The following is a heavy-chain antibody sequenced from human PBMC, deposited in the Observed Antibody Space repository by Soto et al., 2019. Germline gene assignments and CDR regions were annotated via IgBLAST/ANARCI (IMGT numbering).Heavy chain of an antibody. CDR3: AKARHSTSWYRLVAGL. D-gene: IGHD6-13*01. CDR1: GFIFSDYA. V-gene: IGHV3-30*09. Sequence: QVQLVESGGGVVQPGRSLRLSCAASGFIFSDYAMHWVRQAPGKGLEWVAVISYSGDNKYYADSVRGRFAISRDNLRYTLELQMNSLNPEDTAAYHCAKARHSTSWYRLVAGLWGQGTLVAVSS. J-gene: IGHJ4*02. CDR2: ISYSGDNK.